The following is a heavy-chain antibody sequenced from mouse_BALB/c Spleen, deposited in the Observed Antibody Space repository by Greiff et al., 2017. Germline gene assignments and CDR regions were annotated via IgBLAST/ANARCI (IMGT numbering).Heavy chain of an antibody. Sequence: VKLVESGPGLVAPSQSLSITCTVSGFSLTNSGVHWVRQSPGKGLEWLGVIWGDGSTNYNSASKSRLSISKDNSKSQVFLKMNSLQTDDTARYYCAIYDGYYRGYYAMDYWGQGTSVTVSS. CDR2: IWGDGST. CDR1: GFSLTNSG. CDR3: AIYDGYYRGYYAMDY. J-gene: IGHJ4*01. V-gene: IGHV2-6-6*01. D-gene: IGHD2-3*01.